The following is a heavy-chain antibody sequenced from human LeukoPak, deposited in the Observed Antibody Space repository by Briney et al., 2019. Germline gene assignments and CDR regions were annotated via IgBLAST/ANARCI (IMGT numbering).Heavy chain of an antibody. CDR1: GGSISSYY. V-gene: IGHV4-59*01. D-gene: IGHD3-10*01. CDR2: IYYSGST. J-gene: IGHJ4*02. Sequence: SETLSLTCTVSGGSISSYYWSWIRQRPGKGLEWVGYIYYSGSTNYNPSLKSRVTISVDTSKNQFSLKLSSVTAADTAVYYCARGLYYGSGSYYYFDYWGQGTLVTVSS. CDR3: ARGLYYGSGSYYYFDY.